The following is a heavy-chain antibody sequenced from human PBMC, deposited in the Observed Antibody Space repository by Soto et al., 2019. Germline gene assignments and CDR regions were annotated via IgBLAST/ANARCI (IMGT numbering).Heavy chain of an antibody. J-gene: IGHJ4*02. D-gene: IGHD3-16*01. Sequence: SVKVSCKASGFTFSRSAVQWVWQARGQRLEWIGWIVVGNGNTNYAQKFQERVTITRDMSTSTAYMELSSLRSEDTAVYYCAADVSLATWVFDYWGQGAMVTV. CDR2: IVVGNGNT. CDR3: AADVSLATWVFDY. CDR1: GFTFSRSA. V-gene: IGHV1-58*01.